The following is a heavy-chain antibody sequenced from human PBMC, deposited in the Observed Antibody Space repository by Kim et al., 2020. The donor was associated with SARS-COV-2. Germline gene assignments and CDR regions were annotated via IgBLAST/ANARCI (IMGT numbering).Heavy chain of an antibody. CDR3: ATGGYYGSGSNINLPLNYYYYGMDV. J-gene: IGHJ6*02. V-gene: IGHV1-24*01. CDR2: FDPEDGET. Sequence: ASVKVSCKVSGYTLTELSMHWVRQAPGKGLEWMGGFDPEDGETIYAQKFQGRVTMTEDTSTDTAYMELSSLRSEDTAVYYCATGGYYGSGSNINLPLNYYYYGMDVWGQGTTATVSS. D-gene: IGHD3-10*01. CDR1: GYTLTELS.